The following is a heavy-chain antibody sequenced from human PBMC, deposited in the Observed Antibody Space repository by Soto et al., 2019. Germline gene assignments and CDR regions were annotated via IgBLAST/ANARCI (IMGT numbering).Heavy chain of an antibody. Sequence: SVKVSCKASGGTFSSYAISWVRQAPGQGLEWMGGIIPIFGTANYAQKFQGRVTITADKSTSTAYMELSSLRSEDTAVYYCAISEKPYDFWSGYYDPFDYWGQGTLVTVSS. CDR3: AISEKPYDFWSGYYDPFDY. J-gene: IGHJ4*02. CDR1: GGTFSSYA. CDR2: IIPIFGTA. D-gene: IGHD3-3*01. V-gene: IGHV1-69*06.